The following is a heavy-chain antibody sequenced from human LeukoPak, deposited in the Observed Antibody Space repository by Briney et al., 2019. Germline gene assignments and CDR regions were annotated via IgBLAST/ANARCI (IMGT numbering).Heavy chain of an antibody. Sequence: PSETLSLTCTVSGGSISSYYWIWIRQPPGRGLEWIGYIYYSGSTNYNPSLKSRVTISVATSKNQSSLKLSSVTAADTAVYYCARYIQGYCSSTSCYDYFDYWGQGTLVTVSS. D-gene: IGHD2-2*01. CDR1: GGSISSYY. V-gene: IGHV4-59*08. J-gene: IGHJ4*02. CDR3: ARYIQGYCSSTSCYDYFDY. CDR2: IYYSGST.